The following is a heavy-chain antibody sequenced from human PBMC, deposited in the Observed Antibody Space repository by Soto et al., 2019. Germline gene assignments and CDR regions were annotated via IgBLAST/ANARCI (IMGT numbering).Heavy chain of an antibody. D-gene: IGHD3-10*01. Sequence: EVQLLESGGDLVQPGGSLRLSCAASGFTFSSYAMWWVRQAPGKGLECVSAISGGGETTYYADSVKGRFTISRDNSKNTLYLQMTSLRAEDTAVYYCAFNSGSGSYYFDYWGQGTLVTVSS. J-gene: IGHJ4*02. CDR1: GFTFSSYA. V-gene: IGHV3-23*01. CDR2: ISGGGETT. CDR3: AFNSGSGSYYFDY.